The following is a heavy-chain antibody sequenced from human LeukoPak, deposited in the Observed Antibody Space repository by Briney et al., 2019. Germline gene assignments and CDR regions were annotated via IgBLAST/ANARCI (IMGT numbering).Heavy chain of an antibody. J-gene: IGHJ4*02. V-gene: IGHV3-53*01. Sequence: GGSLRLSCAASGFTVSSNYMSWVRQAPGKGLEWVSVIYSGGSTYYADSVKGRFTISRDNAKNTLYLQMNSLRAEDTAVYYCARVKGGGWDFDYWGQGTLVTVSS. CDR1: GFTVSSNY. CDR3: ARVKGGGWDFDY. D-gene: IGHD6-19*01. CDR2: IYSGGST.